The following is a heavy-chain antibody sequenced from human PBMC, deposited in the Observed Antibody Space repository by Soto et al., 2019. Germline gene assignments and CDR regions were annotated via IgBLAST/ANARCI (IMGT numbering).Heavy chain of an antibody. V-gene: IGHV1-3*01. CDR3: AKSPLYCSGGSCYSFYYYGMDV. Sequence: GASVKVSCTASGYTFTSYAMHWVRQAPGQRLEWMGWINAGNGNTKYSQKFQGRVTITRDTSASTAYMELSSLRSEDTAVYYCAKSPLYCSGGSCYSFYYYGMDVWGQGTTVTVSS. J-gene: IGHJ6*02. D-gene: IGHD2-15*01. CDR2: INAGNGNT. CDR1: GYTFTSYA.